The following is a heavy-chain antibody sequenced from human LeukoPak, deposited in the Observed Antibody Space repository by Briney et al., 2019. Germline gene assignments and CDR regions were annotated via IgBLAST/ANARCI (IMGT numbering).Heavy chain of an antibody. CDR1: GFTFSSYW. V-gene: IGHV3-23*01. J-gene: IGHJ5*01. D-gene: IGHD1-26*01. CDR3: ARDGLYSGNYDS. Sequence: PGGSLRLSCAASGFTFSSYWMSWVRQAPGKGLEWVSAISGSGGSTYYADSVKARFTISRDNAKNSLYLQMNSLRAEDTAVYYCARDGLYSGNYDSWGQGTLVTVSS. CDR2: ISGSGGST.